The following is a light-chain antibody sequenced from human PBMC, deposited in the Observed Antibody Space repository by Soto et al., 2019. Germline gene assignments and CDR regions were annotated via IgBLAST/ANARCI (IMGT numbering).Light chain of an antibody. CDR1: QSVSSY. CDR3: QQRSNWPLT. J-gene: IGKJ4*01. V-gene: IGKV3-11*01. Sequence: EILLIQSPATLSLSPGERATLSCRASQSVSSYLAWYQQKPGQAPRLLIYDASNRATGIPARFSGSGSGTDFTLTISSLEPEDFAVYYCQQRSNWPLTFGGGTKV. CDR2: DAS.